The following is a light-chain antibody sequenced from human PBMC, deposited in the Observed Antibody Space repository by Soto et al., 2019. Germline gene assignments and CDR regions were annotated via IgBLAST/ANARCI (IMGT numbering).Light chain of an antibody. CDR1: NANIGNNF. J-gene: IGLJ1*01. Sequence: QSVLTQPPSASGTPGQRVTISCSGRNANIGNNFVCWYQQLPGTAPKLLIYSNDQRPSGVPDRFSGSKSGTSASLAIGGLRSEDEADYYCVAWDDSLSGLVFGTGTKVTVL. CDR3: VAWDDSLSGLV. CDR2: SND. V-gene: IGLV1-47*02.